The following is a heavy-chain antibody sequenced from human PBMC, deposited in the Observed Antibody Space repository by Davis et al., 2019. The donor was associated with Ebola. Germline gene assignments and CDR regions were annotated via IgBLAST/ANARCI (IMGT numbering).Heavy chain of an antibody. CDR1: GFTFSGSA. D-gene: IGHD6-13*01. CDR2: IRSKANSYAT. V-gene: IGHV3-73*01. CDR3: AREGVQVRSSSWRTYYFDY. Sequence: GESLKISCAASGFTFSGSAMHWVRQASGKGLEWVGRIRSKANSYATAYAASVKGRFTISRDDSKNTAYLQMNSLRAEDTAVYYCAREGVQVRSSSWRTYYFDYWGQGTLVTVSS. J-gene: IGHJ4*02.